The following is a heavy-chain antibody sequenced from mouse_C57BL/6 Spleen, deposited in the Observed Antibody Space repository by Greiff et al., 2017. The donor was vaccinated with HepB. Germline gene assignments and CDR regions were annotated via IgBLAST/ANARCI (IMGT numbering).Heavy chain of an antibody. J-gene: IGHJ2*01. CDR1: GYSITSGYY. D-gene: IGHD1-1*01. V-gene: IGHV3-6*01. CDR2: ISYDGSN. CDR3: AREIYYYGSSYRNYFDY. Sequence: EVKLMESGPGLVKPSQSLSLTCSVTGYSITSGYYWNWIRQFPGNKLEWMGYISYDGSNNYNPSLKNRISITRDTSKNQFFLKLNSVTTEDTATYYCAREIYYYGSSYRNYFDYWGQGTTLTVSS.